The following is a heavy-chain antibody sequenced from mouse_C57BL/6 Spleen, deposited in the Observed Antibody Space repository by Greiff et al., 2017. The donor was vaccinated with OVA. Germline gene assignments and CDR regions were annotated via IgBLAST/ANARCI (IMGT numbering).Heavy chain of an antibody. CDR3: ARIEIYYGNYDY. CDR2: IYPGDGDT. Sequence: VQLQQSGPELVKPGASVKISCKASGYAFSSSWMNWVKQRPGKGLEWIGRIYPGDGDTNYNGKFKGKATLTADKSSSTAYMQLSSLTSEDSAVYFGARIEIYYGNYDYWGQGTTLTVSS. V-gene: IGHV1-82*01. CDR1: GYAFSSSW. J-gene: IGHJ2*01. D-gene: IGHD2-1*01.